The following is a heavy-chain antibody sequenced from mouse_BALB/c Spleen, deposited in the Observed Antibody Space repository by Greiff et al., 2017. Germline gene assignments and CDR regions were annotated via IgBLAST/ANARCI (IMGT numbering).Heavy chain of an antibody. CDR1: GYTFTNYW. CDR3: AREGGYLDY. CDR2: IYPGGGYT. Sequence: LQESGAELVRPGTSVKISCKASGYTFTNYWLGWVKQRPGHGLEWIGDIYPGGGYTNYNEKFKGKATLTADTSSSTAYMQLSSLTSEDSAVYFCAREGGYLDYWGQGTTLTVSS. V-gene: IGHV1-63*02. J-gene: IGHJ2*01.